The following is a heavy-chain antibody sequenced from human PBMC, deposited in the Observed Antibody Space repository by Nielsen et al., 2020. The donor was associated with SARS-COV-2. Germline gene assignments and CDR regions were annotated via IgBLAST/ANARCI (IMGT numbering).Heavy chain of an antibody. CDR1: NEITPHY. Sequence: SEPLSLTCSVSNEITPHYWSWVRQTPGKGLEWIGYIYYSGNTSYSPSLKSRVNISLAKSKNQFSLTLKSVTAADTAVYYCAKFRGLGRSVGAFDVWGPGTKVTVSS. D-gene: IGHD3-10*01. V-gene: IGHV4-59*11. CDR2: IYYSGNT. CDR3: AKFRGLGRSVGAFDV. J-gene: IGHJ3*01.